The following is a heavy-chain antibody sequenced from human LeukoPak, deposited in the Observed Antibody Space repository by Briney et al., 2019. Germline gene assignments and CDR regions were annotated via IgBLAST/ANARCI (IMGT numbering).Heavy chain of an antibody. CDR1: GGSFSGYY. CDR3: ARHLQGYSPDAFDI. CDR2: MYYSGSS. V-gene: IGHV4-59*08. J-gene: IGHJ3*02. Sequence: SETLSLTCAVYGGSFSGYYWSWIRQPPGKGLEWIGYMYYSGSSNYNPSLKSRVTISVDTSKNQFSLKLSSVTAADTAVYYCARHLQGYSPDAFDIWGQGTMVTVSS. D-gene: IGHD5-18*01.